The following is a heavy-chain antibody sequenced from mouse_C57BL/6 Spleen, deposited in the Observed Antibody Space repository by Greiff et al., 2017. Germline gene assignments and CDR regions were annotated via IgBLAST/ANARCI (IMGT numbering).Heavy chain of an antibody. CDR2: ISNGGGSN. CDR1: GFTFSDYY. CDR3: ARQRTGPYFDY. Sequence: EVKLVESGGGLVQPGGSLKLSCAASGFTFSDYYMYWVRQTPEKRLEWVAYISNGGGSNYYPDTVKGRFTISRDNANNTLYLQMSRLKSEDTAMYYCARQRTGPYFDYWGQGTTLTVSS. V-gene: IGHV5-12*01. J-gene: IGHJ2*01. D-gene: IGHD4-1*01.